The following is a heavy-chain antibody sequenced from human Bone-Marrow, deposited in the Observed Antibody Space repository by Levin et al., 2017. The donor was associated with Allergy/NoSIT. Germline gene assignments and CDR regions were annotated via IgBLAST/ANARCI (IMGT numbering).Heavy chain of an antibody. CDR3: ARDWEGGSAYIYYGMDV. Sequence: WASVKVSCKASGGTFSSYAISWVRQAPGQGLEWMGGIIPIFNTANHAQNFQGRVTITADKSTSTAYMELSSLRSEDTAVYYCARDWEGGSAYIYYGMDVWGQGTTVTVSS. CDR1: GGTFSSYA. D-gene: IGHD1-26*01. CDR2: IIPIFNTA. V-gene: IGHV1-69*06. J-gene: IGHJ6*02.